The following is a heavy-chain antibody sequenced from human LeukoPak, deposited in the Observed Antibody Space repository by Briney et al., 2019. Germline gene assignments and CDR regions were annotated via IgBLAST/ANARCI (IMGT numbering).Heavy chain of an antibody. CDR2: IIPIFGTA. CDR1: GGTFSSYA. CDR3: ARQVGATSHRWYFDL. V-gene: IGHV1-69*05. D-gene: IGHD1-26*01. J-gene: IGHJ2*01. Sequence: GVSVKVSCKASGGTFSSYAISWVRQAPGQGLEWMGGIIPIFGTANYAQKFQGRVTITTDESTSTAYMELSILRSEDTAVYYCARQVGATSHRWYFDLWGRGTLVTVSS.